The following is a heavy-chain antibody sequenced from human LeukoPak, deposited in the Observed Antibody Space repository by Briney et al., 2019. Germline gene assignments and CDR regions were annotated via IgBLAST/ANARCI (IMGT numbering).Heavy chain of an antibody. Sequence: GEPLKISCKGSGYSFTSYWITWVRQMPGKGLEWMGRIDPSDPSGSYTTYSPSFEGHVTISTDKSINTAYLQWRSLRASDTAMYYCAKSFYADWHFDLWGRGTLVTVSS. J-gene: IGHJ2*01. CDR3: AKSFYADWHFDL. V-gene: IGHV5-10-1*01. CDR1: GYSFTSYW. CDR2: IDPSDPSGSYT. D-gene: IGHD3-16*01.